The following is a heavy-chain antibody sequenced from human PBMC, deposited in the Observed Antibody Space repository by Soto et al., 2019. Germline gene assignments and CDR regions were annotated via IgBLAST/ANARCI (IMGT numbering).Heavy chain of an antibody. V-gene: IGHV3-15*01. D-gene: IGHD2-21*01. J-gene: IGHJ5*02. Sequence: EVQLVESGGGLVKPGGSLRLSCVASGFIFTNAWMTWVRQAPGKGLEWIGRISSNADGGTANYASFVEGRFTISREDSENTVYLQMNYLEIEDTAVYYCVTDFDWTIASRRLDHWGQGTVVTVSS. CDR3: VTDFDWTIASRRLDH. CDR2: ISSNADGGTA. CDR1: GFIFTNAW.